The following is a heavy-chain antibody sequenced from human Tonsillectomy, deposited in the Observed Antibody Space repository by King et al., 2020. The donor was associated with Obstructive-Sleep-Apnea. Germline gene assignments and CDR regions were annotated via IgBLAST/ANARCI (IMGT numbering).Heavy chain of an antibody. CDR2: IRYDGSNK. D-gene: IGHD5-18*01. Sequence: VQLVESGGGVVQPGGSLRLSCAASGFTFNDCGMHWVRQAPGKGLEWVAFIRYDGSNKYYVDSVKGRFIISRDNSKKTLYLQMNSLRAEDTAVYYCAKGGGRYGPSRWAQHYFGMDVRGQGTTVPGSS. J-gene: IGHJ6*02. V-gene: IGHV3-30*02. CDR1: GFTFNDCG. CDR3: AKGGGRYGPSRWAQHYFGMDV.